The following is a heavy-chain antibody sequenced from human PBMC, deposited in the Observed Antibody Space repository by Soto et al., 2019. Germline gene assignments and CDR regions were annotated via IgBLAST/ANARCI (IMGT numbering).Heavy chain of an antibody. J-gene: IGHJ3*02. D-gene: IGHD3-3*01. Sequence: GASVKVSCKASGYTFTSYAMHWVRQAPGQRLEWMGWINAGNGNTKYSQKLQGRVTITRDTSASTAYMELSSLRSEDTAVYYCARVSDPYYDFWSGYPLRKPHDAFDIWGQGTMVTVSS. CDR3: ARVSDPYYDFWSGYPLRKPHDAFDI. CDR2: INAGNGNT. V-gene: IGHV1-3*01. CDR1: GYTFTSYA.